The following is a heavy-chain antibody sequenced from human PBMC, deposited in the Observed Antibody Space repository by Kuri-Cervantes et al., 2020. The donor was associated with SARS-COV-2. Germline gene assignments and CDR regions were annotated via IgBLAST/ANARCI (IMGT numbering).Heavy chain of an antibody. CDR3: AKKGVRSRWYPGAFDI. V-gene: IGHV3-30*02. D-gene: IGHD6-13*01. J-gene: IGHJ3*02. CDR2: IRYDGSNK. CDR1: GFTFSSYG. Sequence: GGSLRLSCAASGFTFSSYGMHWVRQAPGKGLEWVAFIRYDGSNKYYADSVKGRFTISRDNSKNTLYLQMNSLRAEDTAVYYCAKKGVRSRWYPGAFDIWGQGTMVTVSS.